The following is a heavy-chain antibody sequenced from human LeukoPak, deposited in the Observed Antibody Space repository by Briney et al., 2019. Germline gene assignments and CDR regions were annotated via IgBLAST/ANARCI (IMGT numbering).Heavy chain of an antibody. CDR2: IYYSERT. J-gene: IGHJ1*01. V-gene: IGHV4-39*01. D-gene: IGHD3-10*01. Sequence: PSETLSLTCTVSGGSISSRRYYWGWIRQPPGKGLEWIGSIYYSERTYYNPSLESRVTISVDTSKNQFALRLTSVTAADTAVYYCARQRFGDLYAEYFQHWGQGTLVTVSS. CDR3: ARQRFGDLYAEYFQH. CDR1: GGSISSRRYY.